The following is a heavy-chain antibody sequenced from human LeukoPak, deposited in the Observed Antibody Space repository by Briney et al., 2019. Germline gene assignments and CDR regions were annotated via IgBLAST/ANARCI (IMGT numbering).Heavy chain of an antibody. CDR2: IIPIFGIA. CDR3: VVGGYCSSTRRYKAPDGGYYFDY. J-gene: IGHJ4*02. D-gene: IGHD2-2*01. V-gene: IGHV1-69*04. CDR1: GGTFSSYA. Sequence: SVKVSCKASGGTFSSYAISWVRQATGQGLEWMGRIIPIFGIANYAQKFQGRVTITADKSTSTAYMELSSLRSEDTAVYYCVVGGYCSSTRRYKAPDGGYYFDYWGQGTLVTVSS.